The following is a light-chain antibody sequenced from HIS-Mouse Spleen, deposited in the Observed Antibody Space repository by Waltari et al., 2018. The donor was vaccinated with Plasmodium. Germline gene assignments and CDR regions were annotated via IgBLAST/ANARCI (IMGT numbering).Light chain of an antibody. CDR3: YSTDSSGNHRV. J-gene: IGLJ3*02. Sequence: SYELTQPPSVSVSPGQTARITCSGDALPKKYAYWYQQKSGQAPVLVNYEDSKRPSGIPERFPGSSSGTMATLTISGAQVEDEADYYCYSTDSSGNHRVFGGGTKLTVL. CDR2: EDS. CDR1: ALPKKY. V-gene: IGLV3-10*01.